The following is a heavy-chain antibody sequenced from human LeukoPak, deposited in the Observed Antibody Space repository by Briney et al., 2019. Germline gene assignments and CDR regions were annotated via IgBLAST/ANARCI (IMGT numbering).Heavy chain of an antibody. CDR2: ISASGHAT. Sequence: GGSLRLSCAASGFTFSSYAMSWVRQAPGKGLEAPGKGLECVSTISASGHATYYPDSVRGRFTISRDNSKSTLHLQMDSLRAEGSALYYCAKWPEGATPKFHHWGQGTLVTVSS. V-gene: IGHV3-23*01. CDR1: GFTFSSYA. CDR3: AKWPEGATPKFHH. J-gene: IGHJ4*02. D-gene: IGHD1-26*01.